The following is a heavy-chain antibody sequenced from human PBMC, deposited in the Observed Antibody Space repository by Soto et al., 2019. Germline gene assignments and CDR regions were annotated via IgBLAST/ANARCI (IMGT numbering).Heavy chain of an antibody. CDR1: GYTFTSYD. V-gene: IGHV1-8*01. Sequence: ASVKVSCKASGYTFTSYDINWVRQATGQGLEWMGWMNPNSGNTGYAQKFQGRVTMTRNTSISTAYMELSSLRSEDTAVYYCARAAGVYYDILTGYPHYYYYYMDVWGKGTTVTVSS. CDR2: MNPNSGNT. J-gene: IGHJ6*03. D-gene: IGHD3-9*01. CDR3: ARAAGVYYDILTGYPHYYYYYMDV.